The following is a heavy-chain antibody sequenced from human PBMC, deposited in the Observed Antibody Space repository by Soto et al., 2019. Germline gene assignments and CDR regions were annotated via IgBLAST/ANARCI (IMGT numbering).Heavy chain of an antibody. CDR2: IWYDGSNK. CDR1: GFTFSSYG. Sequence: ESGGGVVQPGRSLRLSCAASGFTFSSYGMHWVRQAPGKGLEWVAVIWYDGSNKYYADSVKGRFTISRDNSKNTLYLQMNSLRAEDTAVYYCAREYYGSGSYYPNSGYGIFDYWGQGTLVTVSS. V-gene: IGHV3-33*01. J-gene: IGHJ4*02. D-gene: IGHD3-10*01. CDR3: AREYYGSGSYYPNSGYGIFDY.